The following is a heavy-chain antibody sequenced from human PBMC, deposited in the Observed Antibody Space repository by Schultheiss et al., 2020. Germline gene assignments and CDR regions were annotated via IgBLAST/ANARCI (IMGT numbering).Heavy chain of an antibody. CDR3: ARLGGLLDS. D-gene: IGHD1-26*01. J-gene: IGHJ4*02. Sequence: SETLSLTCAVYGGSFSGYYWSWIRQPPGKGLEWIGEINHSGSTNYNPSLKSRVTISVDTSKNQFSLKLSSVTAADTAVYYCARLGGLLDSWGQGTLVTSPQ. CDR2: INHSGST. CDR1: GGSFSGYY. V-gene: IGHV4-34*01.